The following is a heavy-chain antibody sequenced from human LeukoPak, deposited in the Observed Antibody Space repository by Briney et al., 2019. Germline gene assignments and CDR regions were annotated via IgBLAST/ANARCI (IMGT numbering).Heavy chain of an antibody. CDR2: IGTAGDT. J-gene: IGHJ4*02. Sequence: PGGSLRLSCAASGFTFSSYAMHWVRQATGKGLEWVSAIGTAGDTYYPGSVKGRFTISRENAKNSLYLQMNSLRAGDTAVYYCARGASYYDFWSGHRPYYFDYWGQGTLVTVSS. CDR1: GFTFSSYA. CDR3: ARGASYYDFWSGHRPYYFDY. D-gene: IGHD3-3*01. V-gene: IGHV3-13*01.